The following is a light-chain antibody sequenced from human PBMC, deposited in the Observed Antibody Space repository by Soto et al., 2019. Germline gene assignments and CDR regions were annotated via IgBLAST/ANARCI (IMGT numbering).Light chain of an antibody. J-gene: IGLJ3*02. Sequence: QSALTQPASVSGSPEQSITICCTGTSSDVGAYNLVSWYQQHPGKAPRLIIYEGSKRPSGISHRFSGSKSDNTASLTISGLRAEDEAHYDCCSYAGSRTFVFGGGTKLTVL. CDR3: CSYAGSRTFV. CDR2: EGS. V-gene: IGLV2-23*01. CDR1: SSDVGAYNL.